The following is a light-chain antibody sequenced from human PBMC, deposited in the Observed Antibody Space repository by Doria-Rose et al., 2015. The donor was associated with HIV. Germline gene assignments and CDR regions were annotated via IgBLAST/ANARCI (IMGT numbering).Light chain of an antibody. CDR1: QSFSSTY. V-gene: IGKV3-20*01. Sequence: TQSPGTLSLSPGERATLSCRASQSFSSTYLARNQQNPSQPPSHLIYDGSTRATGIPDRFSASGSGTDFTLTINRLEPEDFALYYCHQYGTSWTFGQGTKVEI. J-gene: IGKJ1*01. CDR2: DGS. CDR3: HQYGTSWT.